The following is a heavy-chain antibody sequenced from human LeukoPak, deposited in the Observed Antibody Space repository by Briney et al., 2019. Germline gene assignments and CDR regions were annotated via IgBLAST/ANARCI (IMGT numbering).Heavy chain of an antibody. CDR1: GFIFSGSW. CDR3: TTDTWYSAGH. J-gene: IGHJ4*02. V-gene: IGHV3-7*03. Sequence: GGSLRLSCTASGFIFSGSWMAWLRQAPGKGLEWEAIIKKDVSEKYYVDSMEGRFTISRDNAKNSLFLQMNSLRAEDTAIYYCTTDTWYSAGHWGQETLVTVSS. D-gene: IGHD2-15*01. CDR2: IKKDVSEK.